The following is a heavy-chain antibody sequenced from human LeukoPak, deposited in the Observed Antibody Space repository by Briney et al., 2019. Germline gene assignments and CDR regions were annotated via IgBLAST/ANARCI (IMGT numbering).Heavy chain of an antibody. D-gene: IGHD3-10*01. CDR2: INTDGSST. CDR3: ARTVPGYFFDY. J-gene: IGHJ4*02. Sequence: SGGSLTLSCAASGFTFSSYWMHWVRHAPGKGLVWVSRINTDGSSTSYADSVKGRFTISRDNAKNTLYLQMNSLRAEDTAVYYCARTVPGYFFDYWGQGTLVTVSS. V-gene: IGHV3-74*01. CDR1: GFTFSSYW.